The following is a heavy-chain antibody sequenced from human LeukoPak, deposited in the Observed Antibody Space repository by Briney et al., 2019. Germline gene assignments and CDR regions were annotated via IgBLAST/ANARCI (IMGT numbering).Heavy chain of an antibody. V-gene: IGHV3-21*01. CDR2: ISSSSYI. J-gene: IGHJ5*02. CDR3: ARAPYAGSSNWFDP. CDR1: GFTFSSYS. Sequence: PGGSLGLSCAASGFTFSSYSMNWVRQAPGKGLEWVSSISSSSYIYYADSVKGRFTISRDNAKNSLYLQMNSLRAEDTAVYYCARAPYAGSSNWFDPWGQGTLVTVSS.